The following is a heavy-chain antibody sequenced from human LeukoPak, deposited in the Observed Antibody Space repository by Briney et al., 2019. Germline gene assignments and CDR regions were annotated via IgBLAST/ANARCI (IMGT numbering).Heavy chain of an antibody. V-gene: IGHV1-69*13. CDR1: GGTFSSNG. J-gene: IGHJ5*02. D-gene: IGHD5-18*01. Sequence: SVKVSCKASGGTFSSNGISWVRQAPGQGLEWMGGIIPVFGAPNYAQKFQDRVTITADESTSTAYMELSSLRSEDTAVYYCARDIVMVTYWFDPWGQGTLVTVSS. CDR3: ARDIVMVTYWFDP. CDR2: IIPVFGAP.